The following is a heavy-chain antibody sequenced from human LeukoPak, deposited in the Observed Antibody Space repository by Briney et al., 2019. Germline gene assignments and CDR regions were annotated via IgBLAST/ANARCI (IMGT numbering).Heavy chain of an antibody. CDR3: ARFMLPYFFDY. V-gene: IGHV4-39*01. J-gene: IGHJ4*02. Sequence: PSETLSLICTVSGGSISSSSSYWGWIRQPPGKGLEWIGSIYYSGSTYYNPSLKSRVTISVDTSKNQFSLKLNSVTAADTAVFYCARFMLPYFFDYWGQGTLFTVSS. CDR1: GGSISSSSSY. CDR2: IYYSGST. D-gene: IGHD3-16*01.